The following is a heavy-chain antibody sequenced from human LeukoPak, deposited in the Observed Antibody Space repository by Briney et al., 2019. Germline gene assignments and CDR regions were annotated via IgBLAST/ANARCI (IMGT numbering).Heavy chain of an antibody. CDR3: ARGGYSGYDKIDY. Sequence: SETLSLTCAVSGGSISSGGYSWSWIRQPPGKGLEWIGYIYYSGSTNYNPSLKSRVTISVDTSKNQFSLKLSSVTAADTAVYYCARGGYSGYDKIDYWGQGTLVTVSS. J-gene: IGHJ4*02. V-gene: IGHV4-61*08. CDR2: IYYSGST. D-gene: IGHD5-12*01. CDR1: GGSISSGGYS.